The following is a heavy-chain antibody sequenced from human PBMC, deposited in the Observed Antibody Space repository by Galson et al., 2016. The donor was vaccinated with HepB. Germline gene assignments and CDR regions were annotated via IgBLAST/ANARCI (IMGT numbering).Heavy chain of an antibody. J-gene: IGHJ6*04. Sequence: SLRLSCAASGFSFSNYDMYWVRQAPGKGLEWVSSISTAGDTYYEDSVEGRFTVSRENPKDSLYLHMNSLRAGDTAVYYCVRGSYTSAWYRTSAYDIGLDVWGKGTPVTVSS. V-gene: IGHV3-13*01. CDR2: ISTAGDT. CDR3: VRGSYTSAWYRTSAYDIGLDV. D-gene: IGHD6-19*01. CDR1: GFSFSNYD.